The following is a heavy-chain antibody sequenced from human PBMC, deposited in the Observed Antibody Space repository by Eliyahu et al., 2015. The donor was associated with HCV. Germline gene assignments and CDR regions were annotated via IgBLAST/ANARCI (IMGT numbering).Heavy chain of an antibody. D-gene: IGHD2-8*02. J-gene: IGHJ3*02. CDR2: ISTSSRFI. CDR3: VRAYEDSVLVLHGVGDAFDM. V-gene: IGHV3-21*01. Sequence: VQLVESGGGLVKPGGSLRLSCATSGFPFTIFTMNWVRQAPGRGLEWVSSISTSSRFIYYADSVKSRFTISRNNGDNSLYLQMNSLGAEDTAVYYCVRAYEDSVLVLHGVGDAFDMWGQGTLVTVSS. CDR1: GFPFTIFT.